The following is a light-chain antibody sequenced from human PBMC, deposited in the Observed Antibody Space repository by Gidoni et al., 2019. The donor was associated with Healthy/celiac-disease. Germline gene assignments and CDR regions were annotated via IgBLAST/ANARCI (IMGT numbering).Light chain of an antibody. Sequence: EIVMTQSPATLSVSPGERATLSCRARQSVSSNLAWYQQKPGQAPRLLIYGASTRATGLPARFSGSGSGTEFTLTISSLQSEDFAVYYCQQYNNWPPSYTFGQGTKLEIK. V-gene: IGKV3-15*01. J-gene: IGKJ2*01. CDR1: QSVSSN. CDR3: QQYNNWPPSYT. CDR2: GAS.